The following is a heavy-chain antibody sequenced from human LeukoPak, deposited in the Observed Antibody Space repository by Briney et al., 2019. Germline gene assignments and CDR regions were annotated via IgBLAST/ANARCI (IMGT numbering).Heavy chain of an antibody. V-gene: IGHV3-72*01. CDR2: SRIKANSYTT. CDR3: ARYCSSTSCYSASPYGMDV. Sequence: PGGSLRLSCAASGFTFSDHYMDWVRQAPGKGLEWVGRSRIKANSYTTEYAASVKGRFTISRDDSKNSLYLQMSSLKTEDTAVYYCARYCSSTSCYSASPYGMDVWSKGTTVTVSS. J-gene: IGHJ6*04. D-gene: IGHD2-2*01. CDR1: GFTFSDHY.